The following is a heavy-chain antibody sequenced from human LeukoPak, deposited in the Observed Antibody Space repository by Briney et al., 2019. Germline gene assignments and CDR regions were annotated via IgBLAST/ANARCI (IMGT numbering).Heavy chain of an antibody. CDR1: GGSFSGYY. CDR3: ARLPYPYDSSGSPPLDY. J-gene: IGHJ4*02. V-gene: IGHV4-34*01. D-gene: IGHD3-22*01. CDR2: INHSGST. Sequence: PSETLSLTCAVYGGSFSGYYWSWIRQPPGKGLEWIGEINHSGSTNYNPSLKSRVTISVDTSKNQFSLKLSSVTAADTAVYYCARLPYPYDSSGSPPLDYWGQGTLVTVSS.